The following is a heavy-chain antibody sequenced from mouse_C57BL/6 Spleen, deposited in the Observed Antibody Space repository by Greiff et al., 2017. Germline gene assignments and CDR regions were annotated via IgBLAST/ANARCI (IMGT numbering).Heavy chain of an antibody. CDR2: IYPGDGDT. CDR1: GYAFSSSW. Sequence: LQESGPELVKPGASVKISCKASGYAFSSSWMNWVKQRPGKGLEWIGRIYPGDGDTNYNGKFKGKATLTADKSSSTAYMQLSSLTSEDSAVYFCAREDYFDYWGQGTTLTVSA. J-gene: IGHJ2*01. CDR3: AREDYFDY. V-gene: IGHV1-82*01.